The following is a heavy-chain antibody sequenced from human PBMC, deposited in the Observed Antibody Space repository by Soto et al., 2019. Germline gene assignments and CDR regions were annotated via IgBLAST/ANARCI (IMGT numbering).Heavy chain of an antibody. D-gene: IGHD5-18*01. J-gene: IGHJ5*02. CDR1: GYTFTGYY. V-gene: IGHV1-2*02. CDR2: INPNSGGT. CDR3: ASRNGYIYGENWFDP. Sequence: ASVKVSCKASGYTFTGYYMHWVRQAPGQGLEWMGWINPNSGGTNYAQKFQGRVTMTRDTSISTAYMELSRLRSDDTAVYYCASRNGYIYGENWFDPWAQGILVTVSS.